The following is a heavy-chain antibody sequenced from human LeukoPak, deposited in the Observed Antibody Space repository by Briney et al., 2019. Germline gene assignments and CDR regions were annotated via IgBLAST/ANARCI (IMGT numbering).Heavy chain of an antibody. CDR2: IYHSGST. CDR1: GGSISSYY. Sequence: SETLSLTCTVSGGSISSYYWSWIRQPPGKGLEWIGYIYHSGSTYYNPSLKSRVTISVDRSKNQFSLKLSSVTAADTAVYYCARVYYDFWSGYYKDWYFDLWGRGTLVTVSS. CDR3: ARVYYDFWSGYYKDWYFDL. V-gene: IGHV4-59*12. J-gene: IGHJ2*01. D-gene: IGHD3-3*01.